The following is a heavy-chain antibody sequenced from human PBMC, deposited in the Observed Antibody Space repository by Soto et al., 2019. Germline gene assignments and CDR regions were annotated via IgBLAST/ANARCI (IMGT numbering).Heavy chain of an antibody. Sequence: QVQLQESGPGLEKPSQTLTLTSTVSGGSISSTGYFWAWIRQHPGKGLEWIGYIFYSGSTFHNPSLKSRVTISVDTSKNQFSLELSSVTAADTAVYYCAREAGSGDYCDYWCQGTLVTVSS. CDR1: GGSISSTGYF. V-gene: IGHV4-31*03. J-gene: IGHJ4*02. D-gene: IGHD1-26*01. CDR3: AREAGSGDYCDY. CDR2: IFYSGST.